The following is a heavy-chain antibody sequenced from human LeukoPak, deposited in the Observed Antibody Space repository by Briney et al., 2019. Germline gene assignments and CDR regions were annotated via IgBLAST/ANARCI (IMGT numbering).Heavy chain of an antibody. D-gene: IGHD1-14*01. CDR2: ISADRNVI. J-gene: IGHJ4*02. V-gene: IGHV3-48*03. Sequence: GGSLRVSSAASRFTFNIYVMNWVRPAPGEGLGWVSYISADRNVIYYADSVKGRFIISRDNAKNSLYLQMNSLRAEDTAVYYCAGSRYPEPQDLDYWGQGTLVSVSS. CDR3: AGSRYPEPQDLDY. CDR1: RFTFNIYV.